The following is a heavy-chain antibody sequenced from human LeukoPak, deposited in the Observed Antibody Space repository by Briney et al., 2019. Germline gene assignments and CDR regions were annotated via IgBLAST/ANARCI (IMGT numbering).Heavy chain of an antibody. J-gene: IGHJ6*02. CDR1: GCSISSGGYY. CDR2: IYYSGST. Sequence: VKPSQTLSLTCTVSGCSISSGGYYWRWLRQHPGKGLEWIGYIYYSGSTNYNPSLKSPVTISVDTSKNQFSLKLSSVTAADTAVYYCARGGACGGDCYFSPDVWGQGTTVTVSS. D-gene: IGHD2-21*02. V-gene: IGHV4-61*08. CDR3: ARGGACGGDCYFSPDV.